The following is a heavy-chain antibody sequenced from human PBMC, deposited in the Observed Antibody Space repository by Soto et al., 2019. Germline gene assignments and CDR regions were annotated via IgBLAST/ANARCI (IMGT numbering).Heavy chain of an antibody. CDR2: ISYDGSNK. CDR1: GFTFSSYA. CDR3: ARDRSSSYFDY. Sequence: QVQLVESGGGVVQPGRSLRLSCAASGFTFSSYAMHWVRQAPGKGLECVAVISYDGSNKYYADSVKGRFTISRDNSKNTLYLQMNSLRAEDTAVYYCARDRSSSYFDYWGQGTLVTVSS. J-gene: IGHJ4*02. V-gene: IGHV3-30-3*01. D-gene: IGHD6-6*01.